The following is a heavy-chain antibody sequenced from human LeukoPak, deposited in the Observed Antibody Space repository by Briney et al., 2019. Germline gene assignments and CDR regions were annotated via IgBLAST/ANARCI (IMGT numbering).Heavy chain of an antibody. Sequence: SETLSLTCTVSGGSISSSSYYWGWIRQPPGKGLEWIGSIYYSGSTYYNPSLKSRVTISVDTSKNQFSLKLSSVTAADTAVYYCARRLAVALFDPWGQGTLVTVSS. CDR2: IYYSGST. J-gene: IGHJ5*02. D-gene: IGHD6-19*01. V-gene: IGHV4-39*07. CDR1: GGSISSSSYY. CDR3: ARRLAVALFDP.